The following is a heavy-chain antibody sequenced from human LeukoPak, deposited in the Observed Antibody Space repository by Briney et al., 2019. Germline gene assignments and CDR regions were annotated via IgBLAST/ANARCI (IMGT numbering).Heavy chain of an antibody. CDR3: AKARTPVVGATYFDY. D-gene: IGHD1-26*01. CDR1: GFTFDDYA. Sequence: PGGSLRLSCAASGFTFDDYAMHWVRQAPGKGLEWVSGISWNSGSIGYADSVKGRFTISRDNAKNSLYLQMNSLRAEDTALYYCAKARTPVVGATYFDYWAREPWSPSPQ. J-gene: IGHJ4*02. V-gene: IGHV3-9*01. CDR2: ISWNSGSI.